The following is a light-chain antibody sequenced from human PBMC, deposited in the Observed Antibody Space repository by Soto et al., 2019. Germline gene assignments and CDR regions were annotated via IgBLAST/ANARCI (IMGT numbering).Light chain of an antibody. CDR2: EVI. J-gene: IGLJ1*01. CDR3: CSYTTSSTYV. Sequence: QSVLTQPASVSGSPGQSTTISCTGPSSDVGGYPYVSWYQQHPGKAPKLMIYEVINRPSGVSNRFSGSKSDNTASLTISGLQAEDEADYYCCSYTTSSTYVFGTGTKVTVL. CDR1: SSDVGGYPY. V-gene: IGLV2-14*01.